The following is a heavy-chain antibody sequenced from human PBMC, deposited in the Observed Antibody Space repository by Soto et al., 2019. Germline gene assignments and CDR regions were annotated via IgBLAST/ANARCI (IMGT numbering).Heavy chain of an antibody. CDR1: GYTFTSYG. Sequence: QVQLVQSGAEVKKPGASVKVSCKASGYTFTSYGISWVRQAPGQGLEWMGWISAYNGNTNYAQKLQGRVTMTTDTSTITAYMELRSLRSDDTAVYYCARDRRVVAQFGGVWFDPWGQGTLVTVSS. CDR3: ARDRRVVAQFGGVWFDP. V-gene: IGHV1-18*01. D-gene: IGHD2-15*01. CDR2: ISAYNGNT. J-gene: IGHJ5*02.